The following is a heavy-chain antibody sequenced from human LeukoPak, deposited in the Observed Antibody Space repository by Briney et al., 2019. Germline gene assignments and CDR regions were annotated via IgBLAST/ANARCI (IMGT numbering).Heavy chain of an antibody. D-gene: IGHD5-18*01. CDR2: INAGNGNT. V-gene: IGHV1-3*01. Sequence: GASVKVSCKASGYTFTSYAMHWVRQAPGQRLEWMGWINAGNGNTKYSQKFQGRVTITADESTSTAYMELSSLRSEDTAVYYCARARALQLWYFDYWGQGTLVTVSS. CDR1: GYTFTSYA. J-gene: IGHJ4*02. CDR3: ARARALQLWYFDY.